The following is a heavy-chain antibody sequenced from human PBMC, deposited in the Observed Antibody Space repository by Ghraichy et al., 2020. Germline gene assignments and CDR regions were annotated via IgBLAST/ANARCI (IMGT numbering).Heavy chain of an antibody. CDR1: GFTFSSYA. D-gene: IGHD2-2*01. CDR2: ITGSATAGST. J-gene: IGHJ4*02. CDR3: AKTTSWYGLGPWTFDY. Sequence: GESLNISCAASGFTFSSYAMSWVRQAPGKGLEWVSTITGSATAGSTYYADSVKGRFTISRDNSKNTLSLQMNSLRAEDTAVYYCAKTTSWYGLGPWTFDYWGQGTLVTVSS. V-gene: IGHV3-23*01.